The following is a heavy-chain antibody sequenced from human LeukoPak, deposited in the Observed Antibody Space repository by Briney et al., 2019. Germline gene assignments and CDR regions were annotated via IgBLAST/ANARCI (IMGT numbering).Heavy chain of an antibody. D-gene: IGHD6-6*01. V-gene: IGHV3-20*04. CDR2: VNWNGGST. J-gene: IGHJ4*02. Sequence: PGGSLRLSCAASGFTFDDYGMSWIRQAPGKGLEWVSGVNWNGGSTGYADSVKGRFTISRDNAKNSLYLQMNSLRAEYTALYYCAREGRLSIAARPLDCWGQGTLVTVSS. CDR1: GFTFDDYG. CDR3: AREGRLSIAARPLDC.